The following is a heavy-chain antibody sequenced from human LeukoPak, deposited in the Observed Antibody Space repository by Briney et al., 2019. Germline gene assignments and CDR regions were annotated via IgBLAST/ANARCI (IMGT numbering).Heavy chain of an antibody. CDR2: INDDGSAT. Sequence: GGSLRLSCAPSGFTFSNYWMHWVRQVPGKGLVWVSRINDDGSATFYADSVKGRFTISRDNAKNTLFLQMSSLRAEDTAVYFCAREILAPGKTHDYWGQGTLVTVSS. V-gene: IGHV3-74*01. J-gene: IGHJ4*02. CDR3: AREILAPGKTHDY. CDR1: GFTFSNYW.